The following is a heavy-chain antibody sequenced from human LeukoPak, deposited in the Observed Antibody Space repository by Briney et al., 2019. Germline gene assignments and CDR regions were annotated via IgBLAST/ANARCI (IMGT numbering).Heavy chain of an antibody. CDR2: IRYDGSNK. J-gene: IGHJ5*02. CDR3: AKDTGRGVTTDNWFDP. Sequence: GGSLRLSCAASGFTFSSYGMHWVRQTPGKGLEWVAFIRYDGSNKYYADSVKGRFTISRDNSKNTLYLQMNSLRAEDTAVYYCAKDTGRGVTTDNWFDPWGQGTLVTVSS. CDR1: GFTFSSYG. V-gene: IGHV3-30*02. D-gene: IGHD4-17*01.